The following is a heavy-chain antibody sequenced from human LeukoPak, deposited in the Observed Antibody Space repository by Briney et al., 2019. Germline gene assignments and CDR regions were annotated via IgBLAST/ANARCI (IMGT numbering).Heavy chain of an antibody. J-gene: IGHJ4*02. CDR1: GGSFSGYS. V-gene: IGHV4-34*01. D-gene: IGHD3-3*01. Sequence: PSETLSLTCAVYGGSFSGYSWSWIRQPPGKGLEWIGEINHSGSTNYNPSLKSRVTISVDTSKNQFSLKLSSVTAADTAVYYCARRSYYDFWSGFDYWGQGTLVTVSS. CDR3: ARRSYYDFWSGFDY. CDR2: INHSGST.